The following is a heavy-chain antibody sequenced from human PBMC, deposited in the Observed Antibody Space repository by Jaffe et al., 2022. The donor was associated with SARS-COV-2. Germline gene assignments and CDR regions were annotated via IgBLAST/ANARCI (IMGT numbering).Heavy chain of an antibody. Sequence: EVQLLESGGGLVQPGGSLRLSCAASGFTFSSYAMSWVRQAPGKGLEWVSAISGSGGSTYYADSVKGRFTISRDNSKNTLYLQMNSLRAEDTAVYYCSGGWEPHTGNRHGMDVWGQGTTVTVSS. J-gene: IGHJ6*02. CDR1: GFTFSSYA. V-gene: IGHV3-23*01. D-gene: IGHD1-26*01. CDR3: SGGWEPHTGNRHGMDV. CDR2: ISGSGGST.